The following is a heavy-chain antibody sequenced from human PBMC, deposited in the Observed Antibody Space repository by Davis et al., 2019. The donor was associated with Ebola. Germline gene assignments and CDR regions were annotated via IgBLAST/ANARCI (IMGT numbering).Heavy chain of an antibody. V-gene: IGHV1-18*04. Sequence: ASVKVSCKASGYTFTGYYMHWVRQAPGQGLEWMGWINPHNGNTNYAQSVQGRVTMTTDPSTTTAYMEVGSLRSDDTAVYYCARAQFPTTSDHWGQGTLVTVSS. CDR2: INPHNGNT. J-gene: IGHJ4*02. CDR3: ARAQFPTTSDH. D-gene: IGHD1-1*01. CDR1: GYTFTGYY.